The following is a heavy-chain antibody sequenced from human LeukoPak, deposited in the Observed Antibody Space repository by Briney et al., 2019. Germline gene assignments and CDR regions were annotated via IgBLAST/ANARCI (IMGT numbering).Heavy chain of an antibody. D-gene: IGHD5-12*01. CDR3: ARGNEVDIVATTTNY. J-gene: IGHJ4*02. Sequence: PGGSLRLSCAASGFTFSDYYMSWIRQAPGKGLEWVSYISSSGSTIYYADSVKGRFTISRDNAKNSLYLQMNSLRAEDTAVYYCARGNEVDIVATTTNYWGQGTLVTVSS. V-gene: IGHV3-11*04. CDR2: ISSSGSTI. CDR1: GFTFSDYY.